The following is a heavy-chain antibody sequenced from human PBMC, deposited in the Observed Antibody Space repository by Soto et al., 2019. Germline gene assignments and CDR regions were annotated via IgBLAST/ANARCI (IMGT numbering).Heavy chain of an antibody. J-gene: IGHJ4*02. Sequence: QVQLVESGGGVVQPGRSLRLSCAASGFTFSSYAMHWVRQAPGKGLEWVAVISYDGSNKYYADSVKGRFTISRDNSKNTLYLQMNSLGAEDTAVYYCARCGAGNALRFVFDYWGQGTLVTVSS. V-gene: IGHV3-30-3*01. D-gene: IGHD1-1*01. CDR3: ARCGAGNALRFVFDY. CDR2: ISYDGSNK. CDR1: GFTFSSYA.